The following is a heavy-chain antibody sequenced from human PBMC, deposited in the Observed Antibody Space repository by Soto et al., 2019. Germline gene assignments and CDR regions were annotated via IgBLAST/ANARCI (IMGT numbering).Heavy chain of an antibody. CDR3: AKRRGAGGHFDY. V-gene: IGHV3-23*01. D-gene: IGHD2-15*01. CDR1: GFTFSSYA. J-gene: IGHJ4*02. Sequence: GGSLRVSCAASGFTFSSYAMGWVRQGPGKGLEWVAVVSIGGSTHYADSVRGRFTISRDNSKNTLSLQMNSLTAEDTAVYFCAKRRGAGGHFDYWGQGALVTVSS. CDR2: VSIGGST.